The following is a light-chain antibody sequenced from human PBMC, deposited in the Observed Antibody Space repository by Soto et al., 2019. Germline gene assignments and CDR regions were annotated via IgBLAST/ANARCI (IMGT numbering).Light chain of an antibody. J-gene: IGKJ1*01. CDR2: DAS. CDR3: QQYSTYSGT. Sequence: DFQITQSPSTLSASVGYRVTITCRASQTITTWLAWYQQKPGKAPKLLIYDASTLESGVPSRFSGSGFGTEFSLTISSLQPDDSATYYCQQYSTYSGTFGQGTTGDIK. CDR1: QTITTW. V-gene: IGKV1-5*01.